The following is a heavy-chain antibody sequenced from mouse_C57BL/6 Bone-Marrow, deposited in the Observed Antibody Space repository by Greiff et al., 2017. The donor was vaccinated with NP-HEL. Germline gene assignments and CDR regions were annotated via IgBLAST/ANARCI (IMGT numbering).Heavy chain of an antibody. CDR2: IWSDGST. CDR3: ARQGSTAYYSMDY. CDR1: GFSLTSYG. J-gene: IGHJ4*01. V-gene: IGHV2-6-1*01. D-gene: IGHD2-1*01. Sequence: VQLQESGPGLVAPSQSLSITCTVSGFSLTSYGVHWVRQPPGKGLEWLVVIWSDGSTAYNSALKSRLSISKDNSKSQVFLKMNSLQTDDTAMYYCARQGSTAYYSMDYWGQGTSVTVSS.